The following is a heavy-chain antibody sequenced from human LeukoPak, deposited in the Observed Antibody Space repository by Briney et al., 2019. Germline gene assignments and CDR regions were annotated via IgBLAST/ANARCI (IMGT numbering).Heavy chain of an antibody. Sequence: SETLSLTCTVSGGSISSGGYYWSWIRQPPGKGLEWIGYIYHSGSTYYNPSLKSRVTTSVDRSKNQFSLKLSSVTAADTAVYYCARDLYAYSSSPSPDYWGQGTLVTVSS. CDR3: ARDLYAYSSSPSPDY. J-gene: IGHJ4*02. CDR1: GGSISSGGYY. V-gene: IGHV4-30-2*01. CDR2: IYHSGST. D-gene: IGHD6-6*01.